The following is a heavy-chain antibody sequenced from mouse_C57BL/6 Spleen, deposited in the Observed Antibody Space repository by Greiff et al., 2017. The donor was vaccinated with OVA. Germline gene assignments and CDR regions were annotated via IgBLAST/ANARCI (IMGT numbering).Heavy chain of an antibody. V-gene: IGHV1-4*01. CDR1: GYTFTSYT. Sequence: QVQLKQSGAELARPGASVKMSCKASGYTFTSYTMHWVKQRPGQGLEWIGYINPSSGYTKYNQKFKDKATLTADKSSSTAYMQLSSLTSEDSAVYYCARKKEGGYFDVWGTGTTVTVSS. CDR3: ARKKEGGYFDV. CDR2: INPSSGYT. J-gene: IGHJ1*03.